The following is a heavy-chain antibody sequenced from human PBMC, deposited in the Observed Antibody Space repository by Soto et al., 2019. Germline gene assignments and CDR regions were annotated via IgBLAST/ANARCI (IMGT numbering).Heavy chain of an antibody. Sequence: EVQLVESGGGLVQPGGSLRLSCAASGFSISDCSMNWVRRAPGKGLEWVSYISTNNDAIYYADSVKGRFTISRDNAKNSLYQQMNSLRAEDTAVYYCASVLGSRRSGSYPSYWGQGTLVTVSS. V-gene: IGHV3-48*01. CDR1: GFSISDCS. D-gene: IGHD3-10*01. J-gene: IGHJ4*02. CDR2: ISTNNDAI. CDR3: ASVLGSRRSGSYPSY.